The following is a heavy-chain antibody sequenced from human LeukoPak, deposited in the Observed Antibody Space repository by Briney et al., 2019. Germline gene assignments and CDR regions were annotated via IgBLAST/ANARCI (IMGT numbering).Heavy chain of an antibody. CDR3: ARFDQGGFDY. Sequence: GGSLRLSCAASGFTFSSYAMTWVRQAPGKGLEWVSGISGSGGNTYYTDSVRGRFTISRDNSKNTLYLQMNSLRAEDTAVYYCARFDQGGFDYWGQGTLVTVSS. V-gene: IGHV3-23*01. J-gene: IGHJ4*02. CDR1: GFTFSSYA. CDR2: ISGSGGNT. D-gene: IGHD3-16*01.